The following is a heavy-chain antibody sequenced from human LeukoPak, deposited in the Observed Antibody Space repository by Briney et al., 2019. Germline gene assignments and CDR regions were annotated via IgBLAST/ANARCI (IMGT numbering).Heavy chain of an antibody. Sequence: AGGSLRLSCAASGFTFSSYWMSWVRQAPGKGLEWVANIKQDGSEKYYVDSVKGRFTISRDNAKNSLYLQMNSLRAEDTAVYYCARDRPRSVVITNFDYWGQGTLVTVSS. CDR1: GFTFSSYW. J-gene: IGHJ4*02. D-gene: IGHD3-22*01. CDR3: ARDRPRSVVITNFDY. V-gene: IGHV3-7*01. CDR2: IKQDGSEK.